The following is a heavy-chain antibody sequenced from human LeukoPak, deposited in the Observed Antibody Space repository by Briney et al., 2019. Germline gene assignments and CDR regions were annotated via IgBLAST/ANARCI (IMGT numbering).Heavy chain of an antibody. CDR2: INGSGGST. Sequence: GGSLRLSCAASGFTFSSYAMSWVRQAPGKGLEWVSAINGSGGSTYYADSEKGRFTISRDNSKNTLYLQMNSLRAEDTAVYYCAKDGRDYSFSYWGQGTLVTVSS. CDR1: GFTFSSYA. CDR3: AKDGRDYSFSY. V-gene: IGHV3-23*01. D-gene: IGHD4-17*01. J-gene: IGHJ4*02.